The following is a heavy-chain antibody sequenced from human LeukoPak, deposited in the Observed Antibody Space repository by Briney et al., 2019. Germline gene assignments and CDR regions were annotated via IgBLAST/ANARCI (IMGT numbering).Heavy chain of an antibody. J-gene: IGHJ5*02. D-gene: IGHD2-2*01. CDR3: ARRPVVPAAKWMGGWFDP. CDR2: IYYSGST. Sequence: PSETLSLTCTVSGGSVSSGSYYWSWIRQPPGKGLEWIGYIYYSGSTNYNPSLKSRVTISVDTSKNQFSLKLSSVTAADTAVYYCARRPVVPAAKWMGGWFDPWGQGTLVTVSS. CDR1: GGSVSSGSYY. V-gene: IGHV4-61*01.